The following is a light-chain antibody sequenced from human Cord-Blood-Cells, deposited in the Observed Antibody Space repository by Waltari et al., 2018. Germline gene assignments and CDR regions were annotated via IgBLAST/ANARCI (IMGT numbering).Light chain of an antibody. CDR3: QQYDNLPLT. J-gene: IGKJ4*01. V-gene: IGKV1-33*01. CDR1: QAISNY. Sequence: DIQMTQSPSSLSASVGDRDTITCQASQAISNYLNWYQQKPGKAPKLLIYDASNLETGVPSRCSGSGSGTDFTFTISSLQPEDIATYYCQQYDNLPLTFGGGTKVEIK. CDR2: DAS.